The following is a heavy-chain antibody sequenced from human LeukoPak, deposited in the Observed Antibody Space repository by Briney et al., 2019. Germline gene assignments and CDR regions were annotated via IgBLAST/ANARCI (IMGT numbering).Heavy chain of an antibody. Sequence: SETLSLTCTVSGASISATTHYWGWVRQPPGKGLEWIGSVYYRGATYYNPSLNSRVTISVDASKDQFSLTLNSVTAADTAVYYCTRHHTQGTNWYVKIGWGQGTLVTVSS. CDR2: VYYRGAT. V-gene: IGHV4-39*01. CDR3: TRHHTQGTNWYVKIG. J-gene: IGHJ4*02. CDR1: GASISATTHY. D-gene: IGHD6-13*01.